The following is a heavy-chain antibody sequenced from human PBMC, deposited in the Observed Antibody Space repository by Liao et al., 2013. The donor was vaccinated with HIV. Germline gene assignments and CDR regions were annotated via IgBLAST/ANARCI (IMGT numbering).Heavy chain of an antibody. CDR3: ARGVDTYGPWSFDY. J-gene: IGHJ4*02. V-gene: IGHV4-59*12. CDR1: GGSINSFY. CDR2: VYYTGST. D-gene: IGHD3-10*01. Sequence: QVHLQESGPGLVKPSETLSLTCSVSGGSINSFYWSWIRQPPGKGLEWIGYVYYTGSTNYNPSLKSRVTISVDTSKNQLSLKLRSVTAADTAVYYCARGVDTYGPWSFDYWGQGTLVTVSS.